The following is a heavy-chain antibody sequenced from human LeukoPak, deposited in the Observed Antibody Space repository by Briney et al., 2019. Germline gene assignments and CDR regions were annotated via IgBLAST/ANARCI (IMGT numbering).Heavy chain of an antibody. D-gene: IGHD3-3*01. V-gene: IGHV3-30*19. CDR1: GFTFSSYD. Sequence: GGSLRLSCAASGFTFSSYDMHWVRQAPGKGLEWVAVISYDGSNKYYADSVKGRFTISRDNSKYTLYLQMNSLRAEDTAVYYCARDAIFGVVIPLYGMDVWGQGTTVTVSS. J-gene: IGHJ6*02. CDR3: ARDAIFGVVIPLYGMDV. CDR2: ISYDGSNK.